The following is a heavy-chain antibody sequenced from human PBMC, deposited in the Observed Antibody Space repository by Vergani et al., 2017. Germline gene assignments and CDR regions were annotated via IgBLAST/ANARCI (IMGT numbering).Heavy chain of an antibody. V-gene: IGHV3-48*03. D-gene: IGHD3-9*01. Sequence: EVQLVESGGGLVQPGGSLRLSCAASGFTFSSYEMNWVRQAPGKGLEWVSYISSSGSTIYYADSVKGRLTISKDNAKNSLYLQMNSLRAEDTAVYYCARDPSYDILTGSIYGMDVWGQGTTVTVSS. CDR3: ARDPSYDILTGSIYGMDV. J-gene: IGHJ6*02. CDR1: GFTFSSYE. CDR2: ISSSGSTI.